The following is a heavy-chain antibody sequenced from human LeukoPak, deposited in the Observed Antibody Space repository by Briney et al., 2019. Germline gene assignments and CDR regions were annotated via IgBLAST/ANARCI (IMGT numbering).Heavy chain of an antibody. CDR1: GGTISRYY. Sequence: SETLSLTCTVSGGTISRYYWSWIRQSPGGGLEWIGYIYSSGSTNSNPSLKSRVSISVDMSKNEFSLKLNSVTAADTAVYYCAKRVPDGSGVYYSYYYGMDVWGQGTTVTVSS. CDR2: IYSSGST. CDR3: AKRVPDGSGVYYSYYYGMDV. D-gene: IGHD3-10*01. V-gene: IGHV4-4*09. J-gene: IGHJ6*02.